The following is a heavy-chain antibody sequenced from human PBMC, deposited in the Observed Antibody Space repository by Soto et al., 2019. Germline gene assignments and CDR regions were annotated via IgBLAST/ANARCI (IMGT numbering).Heavy chain of an antibody. CDR2: MNPNSGNT. Sequence: GASVKVSCKASGYTFTSYDINWVRQATGQGLEWMGWMNPNSGNTGYAQKFQGRVTMTRNTSISTAYMELSSLRSEDTAVYFCTTSRPSDSYAYEMWGQGTKVTVSS. J-gene: IGHJ3*02. V-gene: IGHV1-8*01. CDR3: TTSRPSDSYAYEM. CDR1: GYTFTSYD. D-gene: IGHD6-6*01.